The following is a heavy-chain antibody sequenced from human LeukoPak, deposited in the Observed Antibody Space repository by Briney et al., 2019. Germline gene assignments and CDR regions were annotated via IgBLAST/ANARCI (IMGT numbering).Heavy chain of an antibody. CDR3: ARGPPRDFDTSVVYYNH. Sequence: SETLSLTCAIYGGSFSGYYWSWFRQPPGKGLEWIGEINHSGSTNYDPSLESRVTISEDMSKNQFSLKLTSVTAADTAVYYCARGPPRDFDTSVVYYNHWGQGSLVSVSS. CDR1: GGSFSGYY. V-gene: IGHV4-34*01. D-gene: IGHD3-22*01. J-gene: IGHJ5*02. CDR2: INHSGST.